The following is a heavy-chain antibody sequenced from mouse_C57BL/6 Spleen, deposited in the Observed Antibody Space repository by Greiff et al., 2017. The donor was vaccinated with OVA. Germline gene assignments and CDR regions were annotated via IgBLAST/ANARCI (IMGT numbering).Heavy chain of an antibody. J-gene: IGHJ4*01. CDR1: GFTFSSYA. V-gene: IGHV5-4*01. CDR3: ARDRITTVVAEMDY. D-gene: IGHD1-1*01. Sequence: EVHLVESGGGLVKPGGSLKLSCAASGFTFSSYAMSWVRQTPEKRLEWVATISDGGSYTDYPDNVKGRFTISRDNAKNNLYLQMSHLKSEDTAMYYCARDRITTVVAEMDYWGQGTSVTVSS. CDR2: ISDGGSYT.